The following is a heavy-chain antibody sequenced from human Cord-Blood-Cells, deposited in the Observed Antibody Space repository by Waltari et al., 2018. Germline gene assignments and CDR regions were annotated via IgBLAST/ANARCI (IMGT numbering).Heavy chain of an antibody. D-gene: IGHD4-17*01. Sequence: EAQPVESGGGLTQPGGSVRLSCAASGFTVSSNYMGWVRQAPGKGLEWVSVIYSGGSTYYADSVKGRFTISRDNSKNTLYLQMNSLRAEDTAVYYCARVTHGDYVSWGQGTLVTVSS. CDR2: IYSGGST. J-gene: IGHJ4*02. V-gene: IGHV3-53*01. CDR3: ARVTHGDYVS. CDR1: GFTVSSNY.